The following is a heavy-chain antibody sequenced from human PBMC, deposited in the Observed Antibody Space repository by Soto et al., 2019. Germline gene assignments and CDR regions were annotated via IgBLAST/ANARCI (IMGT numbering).Heavy chain of an antibody. J-gene: IGHJ6*02. D-gene: IGHD6-19*01. CDR2: ISAYNGNT. CDR1: GYTFTSYG. Sequence: QVQLVQSGAEVKKPGASVRVSCKASGYTFTSYGISWVRQAPGQGLEWMGWISAYNGNTNYAQKLQGRVTMTTDTXMSTAYMELRSLRSDDTAVYYCARQQWLYYYYGMDVWGQGTTVTVSS. V-gene: IGHV1-18*01. CDR3: ARQQWLYYYYGMDV.